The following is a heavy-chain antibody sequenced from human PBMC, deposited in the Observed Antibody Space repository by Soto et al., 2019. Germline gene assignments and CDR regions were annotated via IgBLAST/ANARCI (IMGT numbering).Heavy chain of an antibody. D-gene: IGHD3-22*01. Sequence: QVQLVESGGGVVQPGRSLRLSCAASGFTFSHYGMHWVRQAPGKGLEWVAVIWHDGSSKYYVDSVKGRFTISRDNSKNTLFLQMNSLRGEDTAMYYCARYDGNGNLTYWGQGVLVTVSS. CDR2: IWHDGSSK. CDR1: GFTFSHYG. J-gene: IGHJ4*02. CDR3: ARYDGNGNLTY. V-gene: IGHV3-33*01.